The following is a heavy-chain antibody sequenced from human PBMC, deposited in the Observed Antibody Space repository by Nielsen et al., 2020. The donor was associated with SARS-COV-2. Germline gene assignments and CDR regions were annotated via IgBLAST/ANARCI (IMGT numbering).Heavy chain of an antibody. CDR2: IKQDGSEK. CDR3: ARSYDILTGYLPFDY. CDR1: GFTFSNYW. J-gene: IGHJ4*02. D-gene: IGHD3-9*01. V-gene: IGHV3-7*01. Sequence: GEPLNISCAASGFTFSNYWMSWVRQAPGKGLEWVANIKQDGSEKYYVDSVKGRFTISRDNAKNSLYLQMNSLRAEDTAVYYCARSYDILTGYLPFDYWGQGTLVTVSS.